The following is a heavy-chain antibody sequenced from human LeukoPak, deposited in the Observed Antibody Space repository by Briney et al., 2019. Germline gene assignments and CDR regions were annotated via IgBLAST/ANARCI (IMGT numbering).Heavy chain of an antibody. CDR1: GYTFTGYY. CDR3: ARGGGPTPTSGFDY. V-gene: IGHV1-2*02. CDR2: INPNSGGT. Sequence: ASVKVSCKASGYTFTGYYMHWVRQAPAQGLEWMGWINPNSGGTYFAQKFQGRVTMTRDTSISTAYMELSRLRVDDTAVYFCARGGGPTPTSGFDYWGQGTLVTVSS. J-gene: IGHJ4*02. D-gene: IGHD1-26*01.